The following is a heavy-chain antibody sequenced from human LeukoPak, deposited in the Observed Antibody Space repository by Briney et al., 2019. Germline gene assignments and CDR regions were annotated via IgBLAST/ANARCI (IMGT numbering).Heavy chain of an antibody. CDR2: INRDGSST. D-gene: IGHD2-15*01. J-gene: IGHJ4*02. CDR3: ATSTYCSGGSCYSLTFQY. Sequence: GGSLRLSCAASGFTFSSYWMHWVRHAPAKGLVGVSRINRDGSSTNYADSVKGRFTISRDKAKNTLYLQMNSLRAEDTAVYYCATSTYCSGGSCYSLTFQYWGQGTLVTVSS. CDR1: GFTFSSYW. V-gene: IGHV3-74*01.